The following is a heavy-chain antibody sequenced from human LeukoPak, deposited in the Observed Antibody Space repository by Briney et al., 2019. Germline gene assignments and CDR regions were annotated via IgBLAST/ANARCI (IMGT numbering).Heavy chain of an antibody. V-gene: IGHV3-74*01. D-gene: IGHD3-22*01. J-gene: IGHJ1*01. CDR3: ARAPSEIGGYYPEYFRH. CDR2: IKGDGGT. CDR1: GFTFSTYW. Sequence: PGGSLRLSCAASGFTFSTYWMHWVRQAPGKGLVWVSRIKGDGGTNYAGSVKGRFTISRDNAKKTVSLQMNSLRPEDTGVYYCARAPSEIGGYYPEYFRHWGQGTLVTVSS.